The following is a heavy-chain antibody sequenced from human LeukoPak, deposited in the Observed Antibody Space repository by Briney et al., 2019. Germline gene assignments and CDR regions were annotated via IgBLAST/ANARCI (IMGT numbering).Heavy chain of an antibody. CDR3: AKSRAAGTPYYFDY. CDR1: GFTFSSYW. Sequence: PGGSLRLSCAASGFTFSSYWMNWARQAPGKGLEWVSAISGSGGSTYYADSVKGRFTISRDNSKNTLYLQMNSLRAEDTAVYYCAKSRAAGTPYYFDYWGQGTLVTVSS. J-gene: IGHJ4*02. CDR2: ISGSGGST. D-gene: IGHD6-13*01. V-gene: IGHV3-23*01.